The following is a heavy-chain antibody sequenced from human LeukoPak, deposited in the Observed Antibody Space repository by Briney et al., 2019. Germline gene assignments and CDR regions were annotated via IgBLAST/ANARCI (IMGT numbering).Heavy chain of an antibody. CDR3: AKDRGQLVPKYNWFDP. J-gene: IGHJ5*02. CDR2: ISSSGSST. Sequence: GGSLRLSCAASGFTFSSYAMNWVRQAPGKGLEWVSAISSSGSSTYYADSVKGRFTTSRDNSENTLYLQMNSLRAEDTAVYYCAKDRGQLVPKYNWFDPWGQGTLVTVSS. CDR1: GFTFSSYA. D-gene: IGHD6-6*01. V-gene: IGHV3-23*01.